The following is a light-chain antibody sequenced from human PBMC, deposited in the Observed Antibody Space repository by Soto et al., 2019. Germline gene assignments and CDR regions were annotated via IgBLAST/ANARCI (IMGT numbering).Light chain of an antibody. CDR2: EVH. Sequence: QSVLTQPASVSGSPGESITVSCSGSISDIGSHNYVSWYRQYPGEAPKLLIYEVHYRPSGVSSSFSGSKSGNTASLTISGLQAADEADYYCASYLTTSPLEVFGTGTKVT. J-gene: IGLJ1*01. CDR1: ISDIGSHNY. CDR3: ASYLTTSPLEV. V-gene: IGLV2-14*01.